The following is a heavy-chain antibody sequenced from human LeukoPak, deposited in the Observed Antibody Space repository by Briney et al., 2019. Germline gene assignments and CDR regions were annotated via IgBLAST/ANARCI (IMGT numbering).Heavy chain of an antibody. CDR1: GYTFTDYG. D-gene: IGHD2-2*01. CDR2: ISGYNGNT. Sequence: ASVKVSCKASGYTFTDYGISWVRQAPGQALEWMGWISGYNGNTNFPQRFQGRVTVTTDTSTSTAYMEPRSLRPDDSAVYYCARDEKWGYCDSTSCPAFLDVWGKGTTVTVSS. V-gene: IGHV1-18*01. CDR3: ARDEKWGYCDSTSCPAFLDV. J-gene: IGHJ6*04.